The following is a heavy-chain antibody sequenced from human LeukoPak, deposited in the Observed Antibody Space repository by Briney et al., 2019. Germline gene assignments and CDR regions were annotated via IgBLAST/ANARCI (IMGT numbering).Heavy chain of an antibody. Sequence: SGGSLRLSCAASGFTFSSYEMNWVRQAPGKGLEWVSYISSSGSTIHYADSVKGRFTISRDNAKNSLYLQMNSLRAEDTAVYYCARGTTVTRFDPWGQGTLVTVSS. CDR3: ARGTTVTRFDP. D-gene: IGHD4-17*01. J-gene: IGHJ5*02. CDR2: ISSSGSTI. V-gene: IGHV3-48*03. CDR1: GFTFSSYE.